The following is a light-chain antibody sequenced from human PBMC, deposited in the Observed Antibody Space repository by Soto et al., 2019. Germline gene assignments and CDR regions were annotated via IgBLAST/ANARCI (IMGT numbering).Light chain of an antibody. J-gene: IGLJ1*01. CDR1: SSDIGDYNY. Sequence: QSALTQPASVSGSPGQSIAISCTGTSSDIGDYNYVSWYQQHPVKAPKLIIYDVSNRPSGVSDRFSGSKSGNTASLTISGLQAEDEADYYCSSYTTSNTRQIVFGTGTKVTVL. CDR3: SSYTTSNTRQIV. V-gene: IGLV2-14*01. CDR2: DVS.